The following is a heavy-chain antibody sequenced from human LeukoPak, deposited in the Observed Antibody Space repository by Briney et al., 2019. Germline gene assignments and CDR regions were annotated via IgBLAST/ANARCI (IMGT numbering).Heavy chain of an antibody. J-gene: IGHJ4*02. CDR1: GGSFSGYY. CDR3: ARGRKRVYVWGSYPGAFLDY. CDR2: INHSGST. V-gene: IGHV4-34*01. Sequence: SETLSLTCAVYGGSFSGYYWSWIRQPPGKGLEWIGEINHSGSTNYNPSLKSRVTISVDTSKNQFSLKLSSVTAADTAVYYCARGRKRVYVWGSYPGAFLDYWGQGTLVTVSS. D-gene: IGHD3-16*02.